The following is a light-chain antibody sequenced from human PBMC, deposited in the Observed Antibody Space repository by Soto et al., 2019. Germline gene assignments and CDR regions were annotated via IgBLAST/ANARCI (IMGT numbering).Light chain of an antibody. CDR2: KAS. Sequence: QSVLTQPASVSGSPGQSITISCTGTSSDVGGYDYVSWYQQHPGKVPRLMIYKASNRPSGVSHRFSGSRSGNTASLTISGLQAEDEADYYCSSYTSGSTLYVFGTGTKVTVL. CDR1: SSDVGGYDY. J-gene: IGLJ1*01. CDR3: SSYTSGSTLYV. V-gene: IGLV2-14*01.